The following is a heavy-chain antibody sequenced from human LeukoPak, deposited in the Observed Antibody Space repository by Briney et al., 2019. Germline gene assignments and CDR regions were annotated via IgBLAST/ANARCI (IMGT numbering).Heavy chain of an antibody. J-gene: IGHJ6*03. Sequence: SETLSLTCAVYGGSFSGYYWSWIRQTAGKGLEWIGRLYPGVSTNYNPSLQSRVTMSVDTSKSQFALKLSAVTAADTAVYYCARLKFYDSTGYSPGHYMDVWGKGTTVIVSS. D-gene: IGHD3-22*01. CDR2: LYPGVST. CDR3: ARLKFYDSTGYSPGHYMDV. CDR1: GGSFSGYY. V-gene: IGHV4-59*10.